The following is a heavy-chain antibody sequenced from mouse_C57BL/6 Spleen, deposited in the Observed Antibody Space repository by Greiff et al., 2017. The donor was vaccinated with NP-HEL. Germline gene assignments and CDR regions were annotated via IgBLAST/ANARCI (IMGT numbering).Heavy chain of an antibody. CDR3: ARLGSSGFAY. J-gene: IGHJ3*01. V-gene: IGHV1-80*01. CDR1: GYAFSSYW. CDR2: IYPGDGDT. D-gene: IGHD3-2*02. Sequence: VKLMESGAELVKPGASVKISCKASGYAFSSYWMNWVKQRPGKGLEWIGQIYPGDGDTNYNGKFKGKATLTADKSSSTAYMQLSSLTSEDSAVYFCARLGSSGFAYWGQGTLVTVSA.